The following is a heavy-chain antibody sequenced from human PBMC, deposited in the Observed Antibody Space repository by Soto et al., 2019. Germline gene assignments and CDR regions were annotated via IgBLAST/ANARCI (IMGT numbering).Heavy chain of an antibody. CDR2: IYSSGST. V-gene: IGHV4-61*01. J-gene: IGHJ6*02. D-gene: IGHD2-2*02. CDR3: ARFVRSCSGTTCYTRADV. Sequence: QVQLQESGPGLVKPSETLSLTCTVSGGSVSSDTHYWSWIRQPPGKRLEGIGFIYSSGSTNYNPSLKSRLTMSVDTSKNQFSLKLRSVIVADTAVYHCARFVRSCSGTTCYTRADVWGQGTTVTVSS. CDR1: GGSVSSDTHY.